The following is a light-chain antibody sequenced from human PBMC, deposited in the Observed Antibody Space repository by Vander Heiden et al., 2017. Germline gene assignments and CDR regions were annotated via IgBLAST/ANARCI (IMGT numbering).Light chain of an antibody. Sequence: ENVLTQSPGTLSLSPGERATLSCRASESVRNSYLAWYQQKPGQAPRLLIYGASSRATGIPDRFSGSGSGTDFTLTISRLDPEDFAVYYCQQDKTSPWTFGQGTKVEIK. V-gene: IGKV3-20*01. J-gene: IGKJ1*01. CDR2: GAS. CDR3: QQDKTSPWT. CDR1: ESVRNSY.